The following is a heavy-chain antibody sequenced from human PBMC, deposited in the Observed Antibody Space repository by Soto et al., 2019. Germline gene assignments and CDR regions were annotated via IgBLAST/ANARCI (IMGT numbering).Heavy chain of an antibody. CDR3: ARGGLEFHPSGPL. CDR2: ISYDGSNK. D-gene: IGHD1-1*01. Sequence: GGSLRLSCAASGFTFSSYAMHWVRQAPGKGLEWVAVISYDGSNKYYADSVKGRFTISRDNSKNTLYLQMNSLRAEDTAVYYCARGGLEFHPSGPLGGQETLVTVSS. J-gene: IGHJ4*02. CDR1: GFTFSSYA. V-gene: IGHV3-30-3*01.